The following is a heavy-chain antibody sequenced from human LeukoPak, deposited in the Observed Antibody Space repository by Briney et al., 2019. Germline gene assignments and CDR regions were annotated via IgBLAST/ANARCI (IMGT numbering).Heavy chain of an antibody. Sequence: QAGGSLRLSCAASGFTFTKHWMTWVRQAPGKGLEWVANIKQDGTEKYYADSVKGRFTISRDNAKNSLYLQMNSLRAEDTAVYYCATIEDCTSITCYGDYETEYFHHWGQGTLVTVSS. CDR2: IKQDGTEK. V-gene: IGHV3-7*01. J-gene: IGHJ1*01. CDR3: ATIEDCTSITCYGDYETEYFHH. CDR1: GFTFTKHW. D-gene: IGHD2-2*01.